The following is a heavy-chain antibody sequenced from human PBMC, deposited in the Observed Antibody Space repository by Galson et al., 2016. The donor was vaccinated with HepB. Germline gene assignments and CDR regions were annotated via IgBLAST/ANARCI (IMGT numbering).Heavy chain of an antibody. J-gene: IGHJ6*02. CDR1: GFTFSRYE. D-gene: IGHD6-13*01. V-gene: IGHV3-48*03. CDR2: ISSSGTTI. Sequence: SLRLSCAASGFTFSRYEMNWVRQAPGKGLEWVSYISSSGTTIYYADSVKGRFTISRDNAKKSLYLQMNSLRAEDTAVYYCARAPIEVDGMRHYYYGMDVWGQGTTVTASS. CDR3: ARAPIEVDGMRHYYYGMDV.